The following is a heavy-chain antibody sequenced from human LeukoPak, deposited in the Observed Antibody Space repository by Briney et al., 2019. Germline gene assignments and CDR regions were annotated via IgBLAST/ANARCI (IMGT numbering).Heavy chain of an antibody. Sequence: SETLSLTCNVSGGSISYFFWSWIRQPPGKGLEWIAYTHYSGTTSHNPSLKSRVSISVDTSKNQFSLRLSSVTAADTATYYCAAWGVDYGGNFDYSDYWGQGILVTVSS. J-gene: IGHJ4*02. V-gene: IGHV4-59*12. CDR2: THYSGTT. CDR3: AAWGVDYGGNFDYSDY. CDR1: GGSISYFF. D-gene: IGHD4-23*01.